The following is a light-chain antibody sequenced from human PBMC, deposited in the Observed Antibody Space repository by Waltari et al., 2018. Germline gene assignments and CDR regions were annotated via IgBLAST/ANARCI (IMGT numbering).Light chain of an antibody. CDR3: QQYAFIPHT. J-gene: IGKJ2*01. Sequence: DTVVIQSRDSLAVALGESATINCKSSQSVLCSSNNRNYLAWYQQKPGQPPRLLIYWASTRESGVPERFSGSGSGTDFTLVISSLQAEDVGVYYCQQYAFIPHTFGRGTKLEIK. CDR2: WAS. V-gene: IGKV4-1*01. CDR1: QSVLCSSNNRNY.